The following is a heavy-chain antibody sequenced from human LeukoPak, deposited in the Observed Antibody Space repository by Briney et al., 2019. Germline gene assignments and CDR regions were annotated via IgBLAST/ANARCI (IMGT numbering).Heavy chain of an antibody. J-gene: IGHJ4*02. D-gene: IGHD4-23*01. Sequence: KAGGSLRLSCAGSGFSFSSHGMNWVRQAPGKGLEWVSGISPSGDITYYTDSVRGRFTISRDNFKNTLSLQVNSLRAEDTAVYYCAKEKWGDYGGNKDYFDYWGQGTLVTVSS. CDR1: GFSFSSHG. V-gene: IGHV3-23*01. CDR3: AKEKWGDYGGNKDYFDY. CDR2: ISPSGDIT.